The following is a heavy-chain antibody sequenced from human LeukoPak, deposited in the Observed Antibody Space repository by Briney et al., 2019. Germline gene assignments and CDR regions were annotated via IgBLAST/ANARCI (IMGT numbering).Heavy chain of an antibody. CDR2: ISSSGGST. CDR1: GFTFSTYA. J-gene: IGHJ4*02. Sequence: GGSLRLSCAASGFTFSTYAMSWVRQAPGKGLEWVSSISSSGGSTYYADSVKGRFTISRDKSKNTLYLQMNSLRVEDTALYYCVRVIGGNYGGDYWGQGTLVTVSS. V-gene: IGHV3-23*01. CDR3: VRVIGGNYGGDY. D-gene: IGHD4-23*01.